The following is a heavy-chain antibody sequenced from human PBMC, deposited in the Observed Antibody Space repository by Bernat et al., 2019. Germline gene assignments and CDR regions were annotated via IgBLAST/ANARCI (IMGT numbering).Heavy chain of an antibody. Sequence: EVQLLESGGVLVQPGGSLRLSCAASGFTFAGYAMSWVRQAPGKGLEWVSPISGGGGSTYDADSVKGRFTISRDNTKKTLYLKMNSLRAEATAVYYCAKGRIAVAEPVGIDVWGQGTTVTVSS. D-gene: IGHD6-19*01. J-gene: IGHJ6*02. V-gene: IGHV3-23*01. CDR2: ISGGGGST. CDR1: GFTFAGYA. CDR3: AKGRIAVAEPVGIDV.